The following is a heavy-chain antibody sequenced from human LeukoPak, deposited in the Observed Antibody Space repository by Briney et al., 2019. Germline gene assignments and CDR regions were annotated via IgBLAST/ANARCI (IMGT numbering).Heavy chain of an antibody. D-gene: IGHD6-13*01. J-gene: IGHJ4*02. V-gene: IGHV3-11*01. CDR1: GFTFSDYY. CDR3: ARDGTAYSSSWYLGYY. CDR2: ISSSGSTI. Sequence: GGSLRLSCAASGFTFSDYYMSWIRQAPGKGLEWVSYISSSGSTIYYADSVKGRFTISRDNAKNSLYLQMNSLRAEDTAVYYCARDGTAYSSSWYLGYYWGQGTLVTVSS.